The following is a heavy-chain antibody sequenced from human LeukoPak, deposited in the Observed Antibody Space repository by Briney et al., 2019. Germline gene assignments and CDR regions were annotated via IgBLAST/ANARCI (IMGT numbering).Heavy chain of an antibody. CDR3: AKARLYYDFWSGYTN. J-gene: IGHJ4*02. CDR1: GFTFSSYA. Sequence: GGPLRLSCAASGFTFSSYAMSWVRQAPGKGLEWVSAISGSGGSTYYADSVKGRFTISRDNSKNTLYLQMNSLRAEDTAVYYCAKARLYYDFWSGYTNWGQGTLVTVSS. D-gene: IGHD3-3*01. V-gene: IGHV3-23*01. CDR2: ISGSGGST.